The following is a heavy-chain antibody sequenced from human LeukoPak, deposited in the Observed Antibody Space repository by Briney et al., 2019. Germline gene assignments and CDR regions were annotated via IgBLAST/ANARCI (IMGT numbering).Heavy chain of an antibody. CDR1: GFTFSSYS. CDR3: GKDRSSGWYDACDI. J-gene: IGHJ3*02. CDR2: ISSSSSTI. Sequence: GGSLRLSCATSGFTFSSYSMNWVRQAPGKGLEWVSYISSSSSTIYYADSVKGRFTISRDNAKNSLYLQMNSLRAEDMAVYYSGKDRSSGWYDACDIWQQGTRVIVSS. D-gene: IGHD6-19*01. V-gene: IGHV3-48*01.